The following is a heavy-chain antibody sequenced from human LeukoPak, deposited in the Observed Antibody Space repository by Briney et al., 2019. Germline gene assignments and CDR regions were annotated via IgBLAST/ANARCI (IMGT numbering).Heavy chain of an antibody. D-gene: IGHD5-18*01. J-gene: IGHJ4*02. Sequence: GGPLRLSCAASGFTFSSYAMSWVRQAPGKGLEWVSAISGSGGSTYYADSVKGRFTISRDNSKNTLYLQMNSLRAEDTAVYYCAKDHRGYSYGTYFDYWGQGTLVTVSS. CDR3: AKDHRGYSYGTYFDY. CDR2: ISGSGGST. V-gene: IGHV3-23*01. CDR1: GFTFSSYA.